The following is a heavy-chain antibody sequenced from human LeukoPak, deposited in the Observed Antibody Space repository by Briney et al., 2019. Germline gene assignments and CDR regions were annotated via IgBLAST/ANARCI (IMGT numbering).Heavy chain of an antibody. V-gene: IGHV4-34*01. CDR1: GGSFSGYY. J-gene: IGHJ4*02. D-gene: IGHD2-15*01. CDR2: INHSGST. Sequence: SETLSLTCAVYGGSFSGYYWSWIRQPPGKGLEWIGEINHSGSTNYNPSLKSRVIISVDTSKNQFSLKLSSVTAADTAVYYCAREAPICSGGTCYDYWGQGTLVTVSS. CDR3: AREAPICSGGTCYDY.